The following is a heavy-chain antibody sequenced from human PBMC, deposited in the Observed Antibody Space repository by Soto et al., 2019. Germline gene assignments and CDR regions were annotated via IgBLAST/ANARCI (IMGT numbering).Heavy chain of an antibody. J-gene: IGHJ3*02. D-gene: IGHD5-18*01. Sequence: QVQLVESGGGLVKPGGSLRLSCAASGFTFSDYYMSWIRQAPGKGLEWVSYISSSGSTIYYADSVKGRFTISRDNXKXXLYLQMNSLRAEDTAVYYCARGFEQLWLKVGAFDIWGQGTMVTVSS. CDR1: GFTFSDYY. CDR3: ARGFEQLWLKVGAFDI. CDR2: ISSSGSTI. V-gene: IGHV3-11*01.